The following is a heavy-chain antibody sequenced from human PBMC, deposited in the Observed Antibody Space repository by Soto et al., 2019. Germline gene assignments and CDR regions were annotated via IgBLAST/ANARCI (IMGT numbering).Heavy chain of an antibody. J-gene: IGHJ3*02. Sequence: PVGSLRLSCAASGFTFSSYAMSWVRQAPGKGLEWVSSISGTGDSTFYADSVKGRFTISRDNSKNTLYLQMNSLRAEDTAVHYCAKRAGGSPGAFDIWGQGTMVTVSS. V-gene: IGHV3-23*01. CDR3: AKRAGGSPGAFDI. CDR1: GFTFSSYA. D-gene: IGHD6-19*01. CDR2: ISGTGDST.